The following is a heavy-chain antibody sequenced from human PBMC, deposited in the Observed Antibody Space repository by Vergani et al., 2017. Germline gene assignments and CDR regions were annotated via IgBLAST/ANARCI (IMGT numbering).Heavy chain of an antibody. Sequence: EVQLLESGGGLVQPGGSLRLSCAASGFTFSSYAMNWVRQAPGKGLEWVSCISGSDGSTYYADSVKGRFTISRDNSKNTLYLQMNSLRGEDTAVYYCAKDVTSTMRVVVVDYWGQGTLVTVSS. V-gene: IGHV3-23*01. J-gene: IGHJ4*02. CDR1: GFTFSSYA. CDR3: AKDVTSTMRVVVVDY. D-gene: IGHD3-22*01. CDR2: ISGSDGST.